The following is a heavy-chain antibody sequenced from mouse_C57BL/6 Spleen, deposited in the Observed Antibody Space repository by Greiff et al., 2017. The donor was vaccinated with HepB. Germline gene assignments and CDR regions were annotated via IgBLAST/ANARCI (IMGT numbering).Heavy chain of an antibody. CDR3: ARSYYGSPYYAMDY. Sequence: EVMLVESGGGLVKPGGSLKLSCAASGFTFSDYGMHWVRQAPGKGLEWVAYISSGSSTIYYADTVKGRFTISRDNAKNTLFLQMTSLRSEDTAMYYCARSYYGSPYYAMDYWGQGTSVTVSS. V-gene: IGHV5-17*01. D-gene: IGHD1-1*01. CDR1: GFTFSDYG. CDR2: ISSGSSTI. J-gene: IGHJ4*01.